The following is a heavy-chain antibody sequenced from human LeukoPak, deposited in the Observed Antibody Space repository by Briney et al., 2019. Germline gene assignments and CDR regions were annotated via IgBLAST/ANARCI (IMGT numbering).Heavy chain of an antibody. CDR1: GFTFSSYA. J-gene: IGHJ4*02. Sequence: GGSLRLSCAASGFTFSSYAVSWVRQAPGKGLEWVSAISGSGGGTYSADSVKWRFTISRDNSKNTVCLQMSSLSTEDTAVYHCAKTTTGYSSGRYPGWPVDYWGQGTLVSVSS. CDR2: ISGSGGGT. D-gene: IGHD6-19*01. V-gene: IGHV3-23*01. CDR3: AKTTTGYSSGRYPGWPVDY.